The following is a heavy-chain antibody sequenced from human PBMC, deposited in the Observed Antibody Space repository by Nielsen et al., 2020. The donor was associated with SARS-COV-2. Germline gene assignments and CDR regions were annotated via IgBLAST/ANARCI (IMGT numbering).Heavy chain of an antibody. CDR1: GFSFSGHG. Sequence: GGSLRLSCEASGFSFSGHGMHWVRQAPGKGLEWVANIKEDGSDKNFVDSVKGRFTISRDNAKNSLYLQMNSLRAGDTAVYYCASPMLGYCSGGSCPLGYWGQGTLVTVSS. CDR2: IKEDGSDK. CDR3: ASPMLGYCSGGSCPLGY. V-gene: IGHV3-7*01. J-gene: IGHJ4*02. D-gene: IGHD2-15*01.